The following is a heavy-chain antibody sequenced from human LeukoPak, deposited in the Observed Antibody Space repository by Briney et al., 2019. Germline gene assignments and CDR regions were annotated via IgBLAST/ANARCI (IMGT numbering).Heavy chain of an antibody. Sequence: SQTLSLTCGISGDSVSNNRATWNWIRQSPSRGLEWLGRTYYRSKLYNDYAVSVKSRLTINPDTSKNQFSLQLDSVTPEDTAVYYCARGGYGMTVAQFDYWGQGTLVTVSS. J-gene: IGHJ4*02. V-gene: IGHV6-1*01. CDR1: GDSVSNNRAT. CDR3: ARGGYGMTVAQFDY. CDR2: TYYRSKLYN. D-gene: IGHD6-19*01.